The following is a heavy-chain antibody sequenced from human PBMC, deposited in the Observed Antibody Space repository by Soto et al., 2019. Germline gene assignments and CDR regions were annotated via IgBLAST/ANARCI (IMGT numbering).Heavy chain of an antibody. D-gene: IGHD3-22*01. V-gene: IGHV3-23*01. Sequence: EVQLLESGGGLVQPGGSLRLSCAASGFTFSSYAMSWVRQAPGKGLEWVSAYSGSGGSTYYADSVKGRFTISRDNSRNALCLQMNRLRAENTAVYYGATLPTLDSSPDDWGQGTLVTVSS. CDR3: ATLPTLDSSPDD. J-gene: IGHJ4*02. CDR1: GFTFSSYA. CDR2: YSGSGGST.